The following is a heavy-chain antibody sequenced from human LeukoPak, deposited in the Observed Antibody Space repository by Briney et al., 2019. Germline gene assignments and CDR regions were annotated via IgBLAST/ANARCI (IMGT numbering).Heavy chain of an antibody. V-gene: IGHV4-31*03. D-gene: IGHD5-24*01. Sequence: SETLSLTCTVSGVSINSDTSFWSWIRQQPEQGLEWIGFISHGGSTYSNPSLQRRAAISVDTSSNQFSLQLTAVAAADPAVYCCARGTTFDGGPYKSLGTFDLWGQGTLVTVSS. CDR1: GVSINSDTSF. CDR3: ARGTTFDGGPYKSLGTFDL. J-gene: IGHJ4*02. CDR2: ISHGGST.